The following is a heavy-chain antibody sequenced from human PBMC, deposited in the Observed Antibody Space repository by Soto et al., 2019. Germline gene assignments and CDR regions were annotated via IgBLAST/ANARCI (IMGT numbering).Heavy chain of an antibody. CDR3: AHRVLRAVFGLVTTTAIYFDF. D-gene: IGHD3-3*01. Sequence: QITLNESGPTVVKPTETLTLTCTFSGFSLTTSGVGVGWVRQSPGKAPEWLAFIYWDDDKRYSTSLKSRLTITKDTSKYQVVLTMASVDPADTATYYCAHRVLRAVFGLVTTTAIYFDFWGQGTPVVVSS. CDR1: GFSLTTSGVG. J-gene: IGHJ4*02. V-gene: IGHV2-5*02. CDR2: IYWDDDK.